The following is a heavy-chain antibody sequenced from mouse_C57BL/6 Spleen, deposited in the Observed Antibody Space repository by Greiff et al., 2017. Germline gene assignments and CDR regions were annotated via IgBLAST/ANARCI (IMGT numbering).Heavy chain of an antibody. D-gene: IGHD2-5*01. J-gene: IGHJ2*01. CDR1: GYTFTSYW. Sequence: QVQLQQPGAELVKPGASVKMSCKASGYTFTSYWITWVKQRPGQGLEWIGDIYPGSGSTNYNEKFKSKATLTVDTSSSTAYMQLSSLTSEDSAVYYCAKECNYSNYGYFDYWGQGTTLTVSS. CDR3: AKECNYSNYGYFDY. V-gene: IGHV1-55*01. CDR2: IYPGSGST.